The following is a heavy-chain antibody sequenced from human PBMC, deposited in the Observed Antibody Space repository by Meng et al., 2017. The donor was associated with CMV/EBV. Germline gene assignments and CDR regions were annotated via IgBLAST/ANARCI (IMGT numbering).Heavy chain of an antibody. CDR1: GGSISSYY. J-gene: IGHJ6*02. CDR2: IYYSGST. Sequence: SETLSLTCTVSGGSISSYYWSWIRQPPGKGLEWIGYIYYSGSTNYNPSLKSRVTISVDTSKNQFSLKLSSLRSEDTAVYYCARGGYSYGNYYYYGMDVWGQGTTVTVSS. V-gene: IGHV4-59*01. CDR3: ARGGYSYGNYYYYGMDV. D-gene: IGHD5-18*01.